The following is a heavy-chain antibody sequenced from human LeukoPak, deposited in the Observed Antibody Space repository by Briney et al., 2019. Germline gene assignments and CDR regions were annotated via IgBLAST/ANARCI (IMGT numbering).Heavy chain of an antibody. Sequence: GGSLRLSCAASGFTFSSCWMHWARQAPGKGLVWVSRINNDGSSTSYADSVKGRFTISRDSAKNTLYLAMNSLRDEDTAVYYWASVVGGYYPPVEAFDIWGQGTRVTVSS. CDR1: GFTFSSCW. J-gene: IGHJ3*02. CDR2: INNDGSST. CDR3: ASVVGGYYPPVEAFDI. D-gene: IGHD3-3*01. V-gene: IGHV3-74*01.